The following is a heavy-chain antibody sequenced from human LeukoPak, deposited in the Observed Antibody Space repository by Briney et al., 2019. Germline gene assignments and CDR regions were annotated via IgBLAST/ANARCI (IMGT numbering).Heavy chain of an antibody. CDR2: ISSNSITT. V-gene: IGHV3-48*01. J-gene: IGHJ5*02. CDR3: ARALVDTSVVTSGLMNWFDP. CDR1: GFTFSRYS. Sequence: GGSLRLSCAASGFTFSRYSMNWVRQAPGKGLEWLSFISSNSITTYYADSVKGRFTVSRDNAKNSLYLQINSLRAEDTAMYYCARALVDTSVVTSGLMNWFDPWGQGTVVTVSS. D-gene: IGHD5-18*01.